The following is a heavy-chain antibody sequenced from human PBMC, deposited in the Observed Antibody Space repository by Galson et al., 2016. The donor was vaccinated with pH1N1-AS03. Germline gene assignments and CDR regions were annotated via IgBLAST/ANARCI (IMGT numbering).Heavy chain of an antibody. CDR1: GFTFSDFD. CDR2: IGSAGDT. CDR3: ARDPHDLDV. D-gene: IGHD3-3*01. J-gene: IGHJ6*02. Sequence: SLRLSCAASGFTFSDFDMHWVRQVSRKGLEWVSGIGSAGDTYYAASVKGRFTISRENAKNSLYLQMSSVTAGDTAVYYCARDPHDLDVWGQGTAVTVSS. V-gene: IGHV3-13*01.